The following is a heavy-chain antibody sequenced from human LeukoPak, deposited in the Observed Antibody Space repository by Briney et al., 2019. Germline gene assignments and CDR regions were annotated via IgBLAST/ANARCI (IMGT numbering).Heavy chain of an antibody. V-gene: IGHV3-48*04. CDR3: ATVPGFGESYYYFDL. CDR1: GFTFSSYN. CDR2: ISSSGSTI. Sequence: GGSLRLSCAASGFTFSSYNMNWVRQAPGKGLEWVSYISSSGSTIYYADSVKGRFTISRDNAKNSLYLHMNSLRAEDTAFYHCATVPGFGESYYYFDLWGRGTLVTVSS. J-gene: IGHJ2*01. D-gene: IGHD3-10*01.